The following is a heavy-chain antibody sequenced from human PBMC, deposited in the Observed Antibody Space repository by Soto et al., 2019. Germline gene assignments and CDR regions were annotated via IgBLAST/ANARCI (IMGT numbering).Heavy chain of an antibody. Sequence: PGASLNISCKRSGYSFTNYWTVWVRQMPGKGLEWMGIIYPGDSDTRYSPSFQGQVTISADKSISTAYLQWSSLKASDTAMYYCARQGRGNGMDVWGQGTTVTVS. CDR1: GYSFTNYW. V-gene: IGHV5-51*01. J-gene: IGHJ6*02. CDR3: ARQGRGNGMDV. CDR2: IYPGDSDT. D-gene: IGHD2-15*01.